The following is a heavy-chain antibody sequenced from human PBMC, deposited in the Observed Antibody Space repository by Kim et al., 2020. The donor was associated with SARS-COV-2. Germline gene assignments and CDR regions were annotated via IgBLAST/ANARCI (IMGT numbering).Heavy chain of an antibody. CDR2: ISSSGSTI. J-gene: IGHJ5*02. V-gene: IGHV3-11*01. D-gene: IGHD3-10*01. CDR1: GFTFSDYY. Sequence: GGSLRLSCAASGFTFSDYYMSWIRQAPGKGLEWVSYISSSGSTIYYADSVKGRFTISRDNAKNSLYLQMNSLRAEDTAVYYCAREPPFDRAWFDPWGQGTLVTVSS. CDR3: AREPPFDRAWFDP.